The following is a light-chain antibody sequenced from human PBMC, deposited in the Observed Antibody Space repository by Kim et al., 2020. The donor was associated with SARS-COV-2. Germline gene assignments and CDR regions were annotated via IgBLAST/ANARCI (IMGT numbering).Light chain of an antibody. Sequence: LPFVQDESPTLSCRASHSVHNYLAWYQQTPGQPPRLLIYDASMRATGISARFSGSGSGTDFTLTISSLAPEDFAVYYCQHRGNWTFGQGTKVDIK. V-gene: IGKV3-11*01. J-gene: IGKJ1*01. CDR1: HSVHNY. CDR2: DAS. CDR3: QHRGNWT.